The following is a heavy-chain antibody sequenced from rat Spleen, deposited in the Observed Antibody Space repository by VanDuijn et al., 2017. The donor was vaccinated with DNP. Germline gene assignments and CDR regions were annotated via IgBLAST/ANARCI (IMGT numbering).Heavy chain of an antibody. D-gene: IGHD1-11*01. CDR3: TRINYGGYPSYAMDA. V-gene: IGHV5-31*01. Sequence: EVQLVESGGGPVQPGRSLKLSCAASGFTFNNYWMTWIRQAPGKGLEWVASITNAGGSTYYPDSVKGRLTVSRDSAKSTLYLQMNSLRSEDTATYYCTRINYGGYPSYAMDAWGQGTSVTVSS. J-gene: IGHJ4*01. CDR1: GFTFNNYW. CDR2: ITNAGGST.